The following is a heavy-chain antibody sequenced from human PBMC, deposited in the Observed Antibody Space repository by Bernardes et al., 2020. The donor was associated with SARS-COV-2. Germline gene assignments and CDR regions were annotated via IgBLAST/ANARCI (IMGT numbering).Heavy chain of an antibody. CDR3: AREPLYYDFWSGYYTDYGMDV. CDR2: IYSGGST. Sequence: GGSLRLSCAASGFTFSSNYMSWVRQAPGKGLEWVSVIYSGGSTYYADSVKGRFTISRDNSKNTLYLQMNSLRAEDTAVYYCAREPLYYDFWSGYYTDYGMDVWGQGTTVTVSS. J-gene: IGHJ6*02. CDR1: GFTFSSNY. V-gene: IGHV3-53*01. D-gene: IGHD3-3*01.